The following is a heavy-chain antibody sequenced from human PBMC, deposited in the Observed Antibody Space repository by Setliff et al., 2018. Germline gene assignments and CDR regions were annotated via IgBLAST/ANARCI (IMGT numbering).Heavy chain of an antibody. CDR3: ATTGTYRYFDY. CDR1: DFSVGSVYY. CDR2: VYYSGMT. V-gene: IGHV4-38-2*02. J-gene: IGHJ4*02. D-gene: IGHD1-1*01. Sequence: SETLSLTCTVSDFSVGSVYYWGWIRQSPGKGLEWIGNVYYSGMTYSNPSLESRVTMSVETSKDQFSLKLNSVTAADTAVYYCATTGTYRYFDYWGQGILVTVSS.